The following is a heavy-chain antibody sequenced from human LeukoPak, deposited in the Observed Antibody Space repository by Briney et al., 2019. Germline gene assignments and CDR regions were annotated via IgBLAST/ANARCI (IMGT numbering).Heavy chain of an antibody. J-gene: IGHJ4*02. Sequence: SETLSLTCTVSGDSISDYYWSWIRQPPGKGLEWIGYINYRGNTNYNPSLTSRVTFSVDTSKNQFSLTVTSVTAADTAVYYCGRGLPRGWYGFDFRGQGTLVTVSS. D-gene: IGHD6-19*01. CDR2: INYRGNT. V-gene: IGHV4-59*01. CDR1: GDSISDYY. CDR3: GRGLPRGWYGFDF.